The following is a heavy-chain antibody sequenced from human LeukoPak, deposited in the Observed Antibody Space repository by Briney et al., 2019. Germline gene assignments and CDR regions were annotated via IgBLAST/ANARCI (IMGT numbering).Heavy chain of an antibody. Sequence: SETLSLTCAVSGGSISSSNWWCWVRQPPGKGLEWIGEIYHSGSTNYNPSLKSRVTISVDKSKNQFSLKLSSVTAADTAVYYCARGREYQLPEEYYFDYWGQGTLVTVSS. J-gene: IGHJ4*02. CDR2: IYHSGST. CDR3: ARGREYQLPEEYYFDY. V-gene: IGHV4-4*02. D-gene: IGHD2-2*01. CDR1: GGSISSSNW.